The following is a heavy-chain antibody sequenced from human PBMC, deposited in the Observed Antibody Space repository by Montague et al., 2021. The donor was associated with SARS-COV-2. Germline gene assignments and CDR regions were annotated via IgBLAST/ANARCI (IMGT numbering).Heavy chain of an antibody. J-gene: IGHJ4*02. D-gene: IGHD1-1*01. CDR3: AKQRGTITTTFDY. Sequence: YRSISWAASGFTFNTYGMSWVRQAPGQGLEWVSCISGSGGTYYAGSVKGRFAISRDTSNNTLYLQMSSLRAEDTAIYYCAKQRGTITTTFDYWGQGSLVTVSS. CDR2: ISGSGGT. CDR1: GFTFNTYG. V-gene: IGHV3-23*01.